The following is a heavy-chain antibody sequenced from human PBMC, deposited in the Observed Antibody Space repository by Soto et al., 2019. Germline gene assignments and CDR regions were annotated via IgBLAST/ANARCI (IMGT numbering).Heavy chain of an antibody. Sequence: ASVKVSCKASGYTFTSYGISWVRQAPGQGLEWMGWISAYNGNTNYAQKLQGRVTMTTDTSTSTAYMELRSLRSDDTAMYYCARDPSRYCSSTSCYATPFDPWGQGTLVTVSS. V-gene: IGHV1-18*01. CDR1: GYTFTSYG. CDR3: ARDPSRYCSSTSCYATPFDP. D-gene: IGHD2-2*01. CDR2: ISAYNGNT. J-gene: IGHJ5*02.